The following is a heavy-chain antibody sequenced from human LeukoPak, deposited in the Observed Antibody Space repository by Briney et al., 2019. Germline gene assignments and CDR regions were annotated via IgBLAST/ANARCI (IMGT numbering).Heavy chain of an antibody. V-gene: IGHV3-53*01. J-gene: IGHJ4*02. CDR1: GFTVSSNY. D-gene: IGHD3-16*01. CDR2: IYSGGTT. Sequence: GGSLRLSCAASGFTVSSNYMSWVPQAPGKGLEWVSLIYSGGTTYYADSVKGRFTISRDNSKNTLYLQMESLRAEDTAVYYCSRLGDVWGQGTLVTVSS. CDR3: SRLGDV.